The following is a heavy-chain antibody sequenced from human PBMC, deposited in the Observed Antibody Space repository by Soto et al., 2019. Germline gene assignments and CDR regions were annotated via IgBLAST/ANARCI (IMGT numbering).Heavy chain of an antibody. CDR1: GGSISSSSYY. D-gene: IGHD3-9*01. V-gene: IGHV4-39*01. J-gene: IGHJ4*02. CDR2: IYYSGST. CDR3: ASREDYDILTGYEYYFDY. Sequence: SETLSLTCTVSGGSISSSSYYWGWIRQPPGKGLEWIGSIYYSGSTYYNQSLKSRVTISVDTSKNQISLKLSSVTAADTAVYYCASREDYDILTGYEYYFDYWGQGTLVTVSS.